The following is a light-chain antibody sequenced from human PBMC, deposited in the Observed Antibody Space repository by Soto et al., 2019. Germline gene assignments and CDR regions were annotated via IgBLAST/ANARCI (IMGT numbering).Light chain of an antibody. CDR1: QGSNGW. V-gene: IGKV1-12*01. CDR3: QQAFRFPHT. J-gene: IGKJ2*01. Sequence: DIQMTQSPPSVSASVGARVTITCRASQGSNGWLSWYQQKTGKAPKLLISVASRLESGVPSRCSGSGAGTEFALTVPSLQPEDCATYYCQQAFRFPHTFGQGTRLEI. CDR2: VAS.